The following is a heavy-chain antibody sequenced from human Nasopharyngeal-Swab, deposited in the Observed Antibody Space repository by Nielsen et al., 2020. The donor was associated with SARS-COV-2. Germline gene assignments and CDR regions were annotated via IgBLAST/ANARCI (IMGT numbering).Heavy chain of an antibody. CDR2: INPSGGST. J-gene: IGHJ6*02. D-gene: IGHD2-15*01. Sequence: VKVSCKASGYTFTSYYMHWVRQAPGQGLEWMGIINPSGGSTSYAQKFQGRVTMTRDTSTSTVYMELSSLRSEDTAVYYCARDPTPPEYCSGGSCYSGDYYYGMDVWGQGTTVTVSS. CDR1: GYTFTSYY. CDR3: ARDPTPPEYCSGGSCYSGDYYYGMDV. V-gene: IGHV1-46*01.